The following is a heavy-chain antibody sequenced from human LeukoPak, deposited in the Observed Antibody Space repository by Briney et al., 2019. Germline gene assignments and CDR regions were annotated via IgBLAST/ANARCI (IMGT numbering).Heavy chain of an antibody. CDR1: GGSFSGYY. J-gene: IGHJ4*02. CDR2: INHSGST. Sequence: SETLSLTCAVYGGSFSGYYWSWIRQPPGKGLEWIGEINHSGSTNYNPSFKSRVTISVDTSKNQFSLKLSSVTAADTAVYYCASVVTGGEDYWGQGTLVTVSS. D-gene: IGHD3-22*01. V-gene: IGHV4-34*01. CDR3: ASVVTGGEDY.